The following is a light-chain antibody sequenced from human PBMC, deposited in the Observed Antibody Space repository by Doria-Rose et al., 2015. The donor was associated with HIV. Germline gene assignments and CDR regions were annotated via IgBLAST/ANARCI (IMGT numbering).Light chain of an antibody. V-gene: IGKV3-20*01. J-gene: IGKJ1*01. CDR2: DGS. Sequence: TQSPGTLSSSPGERATLSCRASQSFSSTYLAWYQQKPGQAPSLLIYDGSTRATDIPDRFSASGSGTDSTLTISRLEPEDCALYYCRQYGTSWTFGQGTKVEI. CDR1: QSFSSTY. CDR3: RQYGTSWT.